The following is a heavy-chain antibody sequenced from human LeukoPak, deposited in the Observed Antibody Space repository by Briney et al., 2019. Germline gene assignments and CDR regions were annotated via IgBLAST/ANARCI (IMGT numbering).Heavy chain of an antibody. Sequence: SETLSLTRAVYGGSFSGYYWSWIRQPPGKGLEWIGEINHSGSTNYNPSLKSRVTISVDTSKNQFSLKLSSVTAADTAVYYCARGRLGQPPRNWGQGTLVTVSS. CDR2: INHSGST. CDR3: ARGRLGQPPRN. CDR1: GGSFSGYY. J-gene: IGHJ4*02. V-gene: IGHV4-34*01. D-gene: IGHD3/OR15-3a*01.